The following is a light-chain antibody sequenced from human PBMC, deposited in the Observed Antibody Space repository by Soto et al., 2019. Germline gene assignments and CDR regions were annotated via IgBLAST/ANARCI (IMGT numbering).Light chain of an antibody. V-gene: IGKV3-20*01. Sequence: EVVLTQSPGTLSLSPGARATLSCRASQFVSSTYLAWYQQRPGQAPRLLIYGASSRATGIPDRFSGGGSETDFTLTISRLESEDSAVYCCQQYGISPFTFGGGTKVEI. CDR2: GAS. CDR3: QQYGISPFT. CDR1: QFVSSTY. J-gene: IGKJ4*01.